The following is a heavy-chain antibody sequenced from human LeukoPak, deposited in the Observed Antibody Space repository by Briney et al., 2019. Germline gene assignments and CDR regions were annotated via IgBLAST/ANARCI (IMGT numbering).Heavy chain of an antibody. CDR1: GFTFSYFR. Sequence: GGSLRLSCAASGFTFSYFRVHWVRQAPGKGLVWLSRINGYGTNTTYADSVKGRFSVSRDNAKNTAYLQMNSVRAEDTAVYYCARVTDYSSSPFDYWGQGTLVTVSS. D-gene: IGHD6-6*01. CDR2: INGYGTNT. J-gene: IGHJ4*02. CDR3: ARVTDYSSSPFDY. V-gene: IGHV3-74*01.